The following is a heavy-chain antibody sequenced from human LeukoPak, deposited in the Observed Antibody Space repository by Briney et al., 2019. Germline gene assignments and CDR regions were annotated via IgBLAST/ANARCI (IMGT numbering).Heavy chain of an antibody. V-gene: IGHV3-66*01. J-gene: IGHJ4*02. Sequence: PGGSLRLSCAASGFTVSSNYMSWVRQAPGKGLEWVSVIYSGGSTYYADSVKGRFTISRDNSKNTLYLQMNSLRAEDTAVYYCARDYVWGSYRYSPPASWGQGTLVTVSS. D-gene: IGHD3-16*02. CDR3: ARDYVWGSYRYSPPAS. CDR1: GFTVSSNY. CDR2: IYSGGST.